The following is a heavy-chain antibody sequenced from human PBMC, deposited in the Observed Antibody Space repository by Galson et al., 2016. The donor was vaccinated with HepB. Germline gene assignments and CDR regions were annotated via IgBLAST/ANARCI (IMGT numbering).Heavy chain of an antibody. Sequence: SLRLSCAASGFMFNKYGMHWVRRAPGKGLEWVAVIWFDGSETYYADSVKGRFTISRDNSKNTLYLQMTSLRGDDTAVYYCASSYNSGSFDNWGQGTLVTVSS. V-gene: IGHV3-33*01. CDR1: GFMFNKYG. D-gene: IGHD1-26*01. J-gene: IGHJ4*02. CDR3: ASSYNSGSFDN. CDR2: IWFDGSET.